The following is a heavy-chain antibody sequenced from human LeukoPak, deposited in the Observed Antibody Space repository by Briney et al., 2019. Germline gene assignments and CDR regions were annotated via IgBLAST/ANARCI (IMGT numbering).Heavy chain of an antibody. J-gene: IGHJ4*02. CDR3: ARHESGYPYFDY. CDR2: VYYYGRT. Sequence: PSETLSLTCTVSGGSISSGSYSWGWIRQPPGKGLEWIGSVYYYGRTYYNPSLKSRVTISVDTSKNQFSLKLSSVTAADTAVYHCARHESGYPYFDYWGQGILVTVSS. V-gene: IGHV4-39*01. D-gene: IGHD3-22*01. CDR1: GGSISSGSYS.